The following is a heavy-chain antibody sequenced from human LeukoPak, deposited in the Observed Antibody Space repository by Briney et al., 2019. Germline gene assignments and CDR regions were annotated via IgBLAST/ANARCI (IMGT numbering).Heavy chain of an antibody. Sequence: GESLKISCQGSGFSFNNYGIGWVRQMPGKGLEWMGIIFPADSDTRYSPSFQGQVTISADKSISTAYVQWSSLKASDTAVYYCARMNSYGYSFYGMDLWGQGTTVIVSS. J-gene: IGHJ6*02. CDR3: ARMNSYGYSFYGMDL. V-gene: IGHV5-51*01. CDR1: GFSFNNYG. D-gene: IGHD5-18*01. CDR2: IFPADSDT.